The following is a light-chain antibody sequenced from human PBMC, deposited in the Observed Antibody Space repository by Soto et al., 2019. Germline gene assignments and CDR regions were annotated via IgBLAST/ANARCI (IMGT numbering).Light chain of an antibody. CDR3: TSYTDSSTVV. CDR2: EVS. J-gene: IGLJ2*01. V-gene: IGLV2-14*01. CDR1: SSDVGGYNY. Sequence: QSVLTQPASVSGSPGQSITISCTGTSSDVGGYNYVSWYQHYPGKAPKLMIYEVSKRPSGVSYRFSGSKSANTASLTISGLQPDDEADYYCTSYTDSSTVVFGGGTKLTVL.